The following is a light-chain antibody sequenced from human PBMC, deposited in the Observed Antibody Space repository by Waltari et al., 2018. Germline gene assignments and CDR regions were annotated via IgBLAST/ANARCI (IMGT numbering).Light chain of an antibody. V-gene: IGLV2-11*01. CDR1: SSDVGAYDY. Sequence: QSALIQPRAVSRSPGQSVIITCTGASSDVGAYDYVRWYQQHPGKAPTLILYDLNNRPSVVPDRFSGSKSGNSASLTISLLQAEDDADYYCFSYSVNYSNYVFGTVSKLT. CDR2: DLN. CDR3: FSYSVNYSNYV. J-gene: IGLJ1*01.